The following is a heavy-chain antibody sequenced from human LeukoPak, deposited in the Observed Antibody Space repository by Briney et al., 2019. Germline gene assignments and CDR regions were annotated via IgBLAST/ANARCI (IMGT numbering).Heavy chain of an antibody. CDR1: GFTFSSYA. CDR3: AKTSDILTGYYRPDYFDY. D-gene: IGHD3-9*01. Sequence: PGGSLRLSCAASGFTFSSYAMSWVRQAPGKGLEWVSAISGSGGSTYYADSVKGRFTISRDNSKNTLYLQMNSLRAEDTAVYYCAKTSDILTGYYRPDYFDYWGQGTLVTVSS. V-gene: IGHV3-23*01. CDR2: ISGSGGST. J-gene: IGHJ4*02.